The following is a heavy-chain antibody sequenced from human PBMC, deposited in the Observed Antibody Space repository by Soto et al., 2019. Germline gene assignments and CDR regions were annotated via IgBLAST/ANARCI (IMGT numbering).Heavy chain of an antibody. CDR2: ISGSGGST. Sequence: PGGSLRLSCAASGFTFSSYAMSWVHQAPGKGLEWVSAISGSGGSTYYADSVKGRFTISRDNSKNTLYLQMNSLRAEDTAVYYCAKKKMREQQLAPNFDYWGQGTLVTVSS. D-gene: IGHD6-13*01. CDR1: GFTFSSYA. V-gene: IGHV3-23*01. J-gene: IGHJ4*02. CDR3: AKKKMREQQLAPNFDY.